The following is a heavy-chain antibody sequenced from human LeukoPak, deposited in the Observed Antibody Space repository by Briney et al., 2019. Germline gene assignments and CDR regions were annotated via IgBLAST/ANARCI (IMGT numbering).Heavy chain of an antibody. Sequence: PSETLSLTCTVSGGSINTYYWSWIRQPPGKGLEWIGSIYYSGSTYYNPSLKSRVTISVDTSKNQFSLKLSSVTAADTAVYYCARGDMVRGVPLFDYWGQGTLVTVSS. CDR2: IYYSGST. D-gene: IGHD3-10*01. V-gene: IGHV4-39*07. CDR3: ARGDMVRGVPLFDY. J-gene: IGHJ4*02. CDR1: GGSINTYY.